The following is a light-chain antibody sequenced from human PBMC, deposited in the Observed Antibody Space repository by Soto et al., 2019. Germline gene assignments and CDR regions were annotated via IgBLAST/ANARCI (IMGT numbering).Light chain of an antibody. CDR3: SSYTSSSIDYV. CDR2: EVS. J-gene: IGLJ1*01. Sequence: QSALTQPASVSGSPGQSITISCTGTSSDVGGYNYVSWYQQHPGKAPKLMIYEVSNRPSGVSNRFSGSKSGNTASLTISGLQAEDEADYYCSSYTSSSIDYVFGTGTKVPFL. V-gene: IGLV2-14*01. CDR1: SSDVGGYNY.